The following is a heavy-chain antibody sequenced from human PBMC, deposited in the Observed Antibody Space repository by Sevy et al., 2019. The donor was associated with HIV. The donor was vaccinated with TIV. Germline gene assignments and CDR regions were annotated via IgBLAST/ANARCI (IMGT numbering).Heavy chain of an antibody. D-gene: IGHD6-19*01. CDR1: GYPFSTYA. CDR3: ARLEASGSGWYGNGMDV. J-gene: IGHJ6*02. Sequence: ASVKVSCKASGYPFSTYAISWVRQAPGQGLECMGWISAYNGHTNYAQSLQDRVTMTTDTSTSTAYMELRSLRSDDTAVYYCARLEASGSGWYGNGMDVWGQGTTGTVSS. V-gene: IGHV1-18*01. CDR2: ISAYNGHT.